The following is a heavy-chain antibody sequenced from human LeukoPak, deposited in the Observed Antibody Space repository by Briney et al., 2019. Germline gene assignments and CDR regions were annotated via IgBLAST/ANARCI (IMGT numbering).Heavy chain of an antibody. CDR3: ARVPYYGSGSYYNAPDYYYYGMDV. Sequence: GGSLRLSCAASGFTFSSYWMSWVRQAPGKGLEWVANIKQDGREKYSVDSVKGRFTISRDNAKNSLYLQMNSLRAEDTAVYYCARVPYYGSGSYYNAPDYYYYGMDVWGKGTTVTVSS. CDR1: GFTFSSYW. D-gene: IGHD3-10*01. J-gene: IGHJ6*04. V-gene: IGHV3-7*03. CDR2: IKQDGREK.